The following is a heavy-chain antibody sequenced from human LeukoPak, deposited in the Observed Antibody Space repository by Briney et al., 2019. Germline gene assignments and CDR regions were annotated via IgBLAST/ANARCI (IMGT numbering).Heavy chain of an antibody. CDR1: GFTFSSYA. CDR3: AKAGALRFLEWFRV. Sequence: GGSLRLSCAASGFTFSSYAMSWVRQAPGKGLEWVSAISGSGGSTYYADSVKGRFTISKDNSKNTLYLQMNSLRAEDTAVYYCAKAGALRFLEWFRVWGQGTLVTVSS. J-gene: IGHJ4*02. V-gene: IGHV3-23*01. D-gene: IGHD3-3*01. CDR2: ISGSGGST.